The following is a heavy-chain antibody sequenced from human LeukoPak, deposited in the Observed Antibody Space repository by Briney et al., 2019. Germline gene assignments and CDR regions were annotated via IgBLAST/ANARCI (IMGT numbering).Heavy chain of an antibody. Sequence: SETLSLTFTVSGYSISSGYYWGWIRQPPEKGLEWIGSIYHSGSTYYNPSLKSRVTISVDTSKNQFSLKLSSVTAADTAVYYCARDLLLLWFGEPLDYWGQGTLVTVSS. D-gene: IGHD3-10*01. V-gene: IGHV4-38-2*02. CDR1: GYSISSGYY. J-gene: IGHJ4*02. CDR2: IYHSGST. CDR3: ARDLLLLWFGEPLDY.